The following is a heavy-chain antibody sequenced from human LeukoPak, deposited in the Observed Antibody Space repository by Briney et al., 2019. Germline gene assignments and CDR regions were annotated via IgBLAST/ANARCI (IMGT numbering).Heavy chain of an antibody. D-gene: IGHD6-19*01. CDR1: GGSISSYY. Sequence: PSETLSLTCTVSGGSISSYYWSWIRQPPGKGLEWIGYINYSGSTNYNPSLKSRVTISVDTSKNQFSLKLSSVTAADTAVYYCAGGHSSGWYLNNWFDPWGQGTLVTVSS. J-gene: IGHJ5*02. CDR2: INYSGST. CDR3: AGGHSSGWYLNNWFDP. V-gene: IGHV4-59*01.